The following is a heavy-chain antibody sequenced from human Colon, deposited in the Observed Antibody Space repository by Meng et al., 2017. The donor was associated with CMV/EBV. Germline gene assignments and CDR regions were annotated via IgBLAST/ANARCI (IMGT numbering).Heavy chain of an antibody. J-gene: IGHJ4*02. CDR3: VRAAPSGSYDF. Sequence: LACAVSGFALAAYWVHWGRQAPGKGPVWVSRMARDGSSSDYADSVKGRVIISRDNAGNTLYLQMNSLRAEDTAMYYCVRAAPSGSYDFWGQGTLVTVSS. CDR1: GFALAAYW. V-gene: IGHV3-74*01. CDR2: MARDGSSS. D-gene: IGHD1-26*01.